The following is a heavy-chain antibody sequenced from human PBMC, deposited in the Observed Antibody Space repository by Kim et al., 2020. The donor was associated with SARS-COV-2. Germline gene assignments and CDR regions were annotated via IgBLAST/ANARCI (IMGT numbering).Heavy chain of an antibody. CDR1: GGSFSGYY. Sequence: SETLSLTCAVYGGSFSGYYWSWIRQPPGKGLEWIGEINHSGSTNYNPSLKSRVTISVDTSKNQFSLKLSSVTAADTAVYYCARGRRAVWYSSRRYPRAGEGNWFDPWGQGTLVTVSS. CDR3: ARGRRAVWYSSRRYPRAGEGNWFDP. V-gene: IGHV4-34*01. CDR2: INHSGST. J-gene: IGHJ5*02. D-gene: IGHD6-13*01.